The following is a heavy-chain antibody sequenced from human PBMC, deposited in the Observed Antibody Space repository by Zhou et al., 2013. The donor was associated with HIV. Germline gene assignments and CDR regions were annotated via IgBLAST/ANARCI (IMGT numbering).Heavy chain of an antibody. V-gene: IGHV1-69*04. CDR1: GGTFSSYA. Sequence: QVQLVQSGAEVKKPGSSVKVSCKASGGTFSSYAISWVRQAPGQGLEWMGRIIPILGIANYAQKFQGRVTITADKSTSTAYMELSSLRSEDTAVYYCARDVVVVVAATRESSCWFDPLGPGNPGHRLL. D-gene: IGHD2-15*01. CDR3: ARDVVVVVAATRESSCWFDP. J-gene: IGHJ5*02. CDR2: IIPILGIA.